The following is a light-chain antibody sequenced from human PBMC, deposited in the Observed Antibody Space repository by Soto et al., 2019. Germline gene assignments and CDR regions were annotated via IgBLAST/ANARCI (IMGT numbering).Light chain of an antibody. CDR1: SSNIGKNY. J-gene: IGLJ7*01. V-gene: IGLV1-51*01. CDR2: DND. CDR3: GTWDSSLHAV. Sequence: QSVFTQPPSVSAAPGQKVTISCSGSSSNIGKNYVSWYQQLPGTAPKLLMYDNDKRPSGIPDRFSGSKSGTSATLGITGLQTGDEADYYCGTWDSSLHAVFGGGTQLTVL.